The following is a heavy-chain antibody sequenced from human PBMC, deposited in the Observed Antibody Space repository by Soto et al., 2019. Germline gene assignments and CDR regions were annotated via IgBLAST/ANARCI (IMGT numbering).Heavy chain of an antibody. Sequence: SETLSLTCTVSGGSISRYYWSWIRQPPGKGLEWIGYIYYSGSTYYNPSLKSRVTISVDTSKNQFSLKLSSVTAADTAVYYCARHVLLGYSYGPPDYWGQGTLVTVSS. D-gene: IGHD5-18*01. CDR2: IYYSGST. CDR3: ARHVLLGYSYGPPDY. J-gene: IGHJ4*02. CDR1: GGSISRYY. V-gene: IGHV4-59*08.